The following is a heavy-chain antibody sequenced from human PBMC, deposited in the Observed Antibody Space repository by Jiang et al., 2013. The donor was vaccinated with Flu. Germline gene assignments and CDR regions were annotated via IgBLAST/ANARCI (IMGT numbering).Heavy chain of an antibody. Sequence: VQLLESGGGLVKPGGSLRLSCAASGFTFSNAWMSWVRQAPGKGLEWVGRIKSKTDGGTTDYAAPVKGRFAISRDDSKNTLYLQMNSLKTEDTAVYYCTTEGLGYGSYYYDSSGYSTNFDYWGQGTLVAVSS. D-gene: IGHD3-22*01. V-gene: IGHV3-15*01. J-gene: IGHJ4*02. CDR2: IKSKTDGGTT. CDR1: GFTFSNAW. CDR3: TTEGLGYGSYYYDSSGYSTNFDY.